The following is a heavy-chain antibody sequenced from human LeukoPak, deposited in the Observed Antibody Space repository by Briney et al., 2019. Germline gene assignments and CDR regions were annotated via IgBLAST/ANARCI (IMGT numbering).Heavy chain of an antibody. CDR3: ARGSVGATSDDTFDI. V-gene: IGHV3-53*01. Sequence: SGGSLRLSVAASGLTVISNYRGWFRQAPGKGREGVSVIYSGGSTYYADSVKGRFTISRDNSKNTLYLQMNSLRAEDTAVYYCARGSVGATSDDTFDIWGQGTMVTVSS. CDR2: IYSGGST. D-gene: IGHD1-26*01. CDR1: GLTVISNY. J-gene: IGHJ3*02.